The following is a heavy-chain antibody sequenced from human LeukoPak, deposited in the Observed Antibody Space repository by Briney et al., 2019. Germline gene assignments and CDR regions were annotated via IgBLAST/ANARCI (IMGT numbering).Heavy chain of an antibody. CDR1: GFTFSSYS. CDR2: ISSSSTI. Sequence: GGSLRLSCAASGFTFSSYSMNWVRQAPGKGLEWVSYISSSSTIYYADSVKGRFTISRDNAKNSLYLQMNSLRAEDTAVYYCAKRNYYFDYWGQGTLVTVSS. J-gene: IGHJ4*02. CDR3: AKRNYYFDY. V-gene: IGHV3-48*01. D-gene: IGHD1-14*01.